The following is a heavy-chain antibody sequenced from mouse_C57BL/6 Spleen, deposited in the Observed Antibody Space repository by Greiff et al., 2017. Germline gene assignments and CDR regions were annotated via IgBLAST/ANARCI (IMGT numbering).Heavy chain of an antibody. Sequence: EVKLMESGPGLVKPSQSLSLTCSVTGYSITSGYYWNWIRQFPGNKLEWMGYISYDGSNNYNPSLKNRISITRDTSKNQFFLKLNSVTTEDTATYYCAREGDYDDAWFAYWGQGTLVTVSA. J-gene: IGHJ3*01. V-gene: IGHV3-6*01. CDR3: AREGDYDDAWFAY. CDR2: ISYDGSN. D-gene: IGHD2-4*01. CDR1: GYSITSGYY.